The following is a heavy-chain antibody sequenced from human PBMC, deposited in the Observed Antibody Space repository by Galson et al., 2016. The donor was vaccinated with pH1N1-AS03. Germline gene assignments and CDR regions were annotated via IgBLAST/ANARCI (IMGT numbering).Heavy chain of an antibody. J-gene: IGHJ4*02. Sequence: SLRLSCAASGFPFSGYSMNWVRQAPGKGLEWVSFISTSSSSIYYADSVKGRFTISRDNAQNLLYLQMNSLRDEDTAIYYCARARLTDGGIDYWGQGTLVTVSS. V-gene: IGHV3-21*01. CDR2: ISTSSSSI. D-gene: IGHD3-16*01. CDR3: ARARLTDGGIDY. CDR1: GFPFSGYS.